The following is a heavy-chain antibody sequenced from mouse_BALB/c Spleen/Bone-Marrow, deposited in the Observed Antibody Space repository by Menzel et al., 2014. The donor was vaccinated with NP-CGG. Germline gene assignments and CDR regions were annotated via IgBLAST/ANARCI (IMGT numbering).Heavy chain of an antibody. J-gene: IGHJ2*01. V-gene: IGHV1-80*01. CDR3: ARGGISIDY. CDR1: GCAFSIYW. CDR2: IYPGDDDT. Sequence: QVQLQQPGAELVRPGSSVKISCKASGCAFSIYWMNWVKQRPGQGLEWIGQIYPGDDDTDYNGKFKGKATLTADRSSSTAYMQLNSLTSEDSAVYFCARGGISIDYWGQGTTLTVSS.